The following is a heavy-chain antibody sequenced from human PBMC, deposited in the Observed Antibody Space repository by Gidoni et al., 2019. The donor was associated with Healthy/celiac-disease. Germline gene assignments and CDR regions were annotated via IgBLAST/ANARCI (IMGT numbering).Heavy chain of an antibody. CDR1: GYTFTSYG. CDR2: ISASHGTS. D-gene: IGHD3-9*01. V-gene: IGHV1-18*04. Sequence: QVQLVQPGAEVKKPGASGKVTCKASGYTFTSYGISCVRQAPGQGLEWQGWISASHGTSNYAQKLQGRVTMTTDTSTSTAYMELRSLRFDDTAVYYCARSPDDIWTGTTFDYWGQGTLVTVSS. CDR3: ARSPDDIWTGTTFDY. J-gene: IGHJ4*02.